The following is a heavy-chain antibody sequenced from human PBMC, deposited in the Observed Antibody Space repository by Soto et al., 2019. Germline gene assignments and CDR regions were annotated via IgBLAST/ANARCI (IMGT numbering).Heavy chain of an antibody. Sequence: GGSRRRSWAASGFTFSSYGMSWVRQAPGKGLEWVSAISGSGGSTYYADSVKGRFTISRDNSKNTLYLQTNSLRAEDTAVYYCAKRPAARLGTYYFDYWGQGTLVTVSS. CDR2: ISGSGGST. CDR1: GFTFSSYG. J-gene: IGHJ4*02. D-gene: IGHD6-6*01. CDR3: AKRPAARLGTYYFDY. V-gene: IGHV3-23*01.